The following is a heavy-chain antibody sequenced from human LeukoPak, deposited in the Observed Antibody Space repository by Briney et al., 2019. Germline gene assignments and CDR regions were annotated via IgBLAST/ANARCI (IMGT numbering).Heavy chain of an antibody. V-gene: IGHV3-21*01. CDR1: GFTFSSYS. J-gene: IGHJ6*03. CDR2: ISSSSSYI. D-gene: IGHD3-16*01. CDR3: ARERKKEVLLGRRVDYYYMDV. Sequence: PGGSLRLSCAASGFTFSSYSMNWVRQAPGKGLEWVSSISSSSSYIYYADSVKGRFTISRDNSKNTLYLQMNSLSTEDTAVYYCARERKKEVLLGRRVDYYYMDVWGKGTTVTVSS.